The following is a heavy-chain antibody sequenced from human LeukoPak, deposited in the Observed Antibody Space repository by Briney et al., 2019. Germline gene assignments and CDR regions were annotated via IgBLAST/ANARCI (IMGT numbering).Heavy chain of an antibody. CDR1: GYTFTGYY. J-gene: IGHJ4*02. D-gene: IGHD3-9*01. CDR3: ARGHYDILTGYYWGDFDY. Sequence: ASVKVSCKASGYTFTGYYMHWVRQAPGQGLEWMGWINLNSGGTNYAQKFQGRVTMTRDTSISTAYMELSRLRSDDTAVYYCARGHYDILTGYYWGDFDYWGQGTLVTVSS. CDR2: INLNSGGT. V-gene: IGHV1-2*02.